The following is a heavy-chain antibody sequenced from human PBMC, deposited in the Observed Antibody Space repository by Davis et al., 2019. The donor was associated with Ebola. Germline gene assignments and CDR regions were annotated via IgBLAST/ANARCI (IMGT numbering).Heavy chain of an antibody. V-gene: IGHV3-73*01. Sequence: PGGSLRLSCAASGFTFSGSAMHWVRQASEKGLEWVGRIRSKANSYATAYAASVKGRFTISRDDSKSTAYLQMNSLKTEDTAVYYCIWDYSNLGWFDPWGQGTLVTVSS. J-gene: IGHJ5*02. CDR2: IRSKANSYAT. CDR3: IWDYSNLGWFDP. CDR1: GFTFSGSA. D-gene: IGHD4-11*01.